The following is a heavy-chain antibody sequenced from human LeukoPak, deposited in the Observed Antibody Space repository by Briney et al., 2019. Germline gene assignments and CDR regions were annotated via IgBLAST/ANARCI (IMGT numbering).Heavy chain of an antibody. Sequence: PGGSLRLSCVASGFPFSSYVMNWVRQAPGKGLEWVSYISSSSTIYYSDSVKGRFTISRENAKNSLYLQMNSLRVEDTAVYYCARRLAATMVRGVIINPTNWFDPWGQGTLVTVSS. V-gene: IGHV3-48*01. J-gene: IGHJ5*02. CDR3: ARRLAATMVRGVIINPTNWFDP. D-gene: IGHD3-10*01. CDR1: GFPFSSYV. CDR2: ISSSSTI.